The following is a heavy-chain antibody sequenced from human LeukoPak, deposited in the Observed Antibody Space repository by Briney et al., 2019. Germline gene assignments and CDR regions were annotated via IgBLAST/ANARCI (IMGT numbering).Heavy chain of an antibody. CDR3: ARGVRGFDAFDI. CDR2: IGTAGDT. J-gene: IGHJ3*02. Sequence: PGGSLRLSCAASGFTFSSYDMHWVRQATGKGLEWVSAIGTAGDTYYPVSVKGRFTISRENAKNSLYLQMNSLRAGDTAVYYWARGVRGFDAFDIWGQGTMVTVSS. D-gene: IGHD3-22*01. V-gene: IGHV3-13*01. CDR1: GFTFSSYD.